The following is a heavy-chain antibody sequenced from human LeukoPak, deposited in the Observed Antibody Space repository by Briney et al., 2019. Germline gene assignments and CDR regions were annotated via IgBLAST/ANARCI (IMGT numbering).Heavy chain of an antibody. CDR2: IYTSGST. J-gene: IGHJ6*03. Sequence: SETLSLTCTVSGGSISSYYWSWIRQPAGKGLEWIGRIYTSGSTNYNPSLKGRVTMSVDTSKNQFSLKLSSVTAADTAVYYCARHQPLVRQYYYYNMDVGGKGTTVTISS. D-gene: IGHD2-2*01. CDR3: ARHQPLVRQYYYYNMDV. V-gene: IGHV4-4*07. CDR1: GGSISSYY.